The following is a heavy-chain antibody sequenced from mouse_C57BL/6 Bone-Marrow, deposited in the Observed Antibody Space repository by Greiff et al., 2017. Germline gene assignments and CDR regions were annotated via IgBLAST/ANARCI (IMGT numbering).Heavy chain of an antibody. Sequence: EVKLQESGGGLVQPGGSLKLSCAASGFTFSDYYMYWVRQTPEKRLEWVAYISNGGGSTYYPDTVKGRVTISRDNARNTLYLQLSSLKSEDTAMYYCTRDGTVVSFDYWGQGTTLTVSS. CDR1: GFTFSDYY. CDR3: TRDGTVVSFDY. V-gene: IGHV5-12*01. D-gene: IGHD1-1*01. J-gene: IGHJ2*01. CDR2: ISNGGGST.